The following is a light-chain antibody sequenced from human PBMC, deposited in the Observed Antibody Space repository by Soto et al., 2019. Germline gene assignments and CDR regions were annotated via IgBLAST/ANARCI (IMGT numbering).Light chain of an antibody. CDR2: TTS. V-gene: IGKV1-39*01. J-gene: IGKJ5*01. CDR3: QQSYGTPLA. Sequence: DIQMTQSPSSLSASVGERVKIKCRASRTISSYLNWYQQKAGEPPKLLIYTTSKLQSGVPSRFTVSGAGTEFTLTVSILQPEDSATYDCQQSYGTPLACGQGTRLEI. CDR1: RTISSY.